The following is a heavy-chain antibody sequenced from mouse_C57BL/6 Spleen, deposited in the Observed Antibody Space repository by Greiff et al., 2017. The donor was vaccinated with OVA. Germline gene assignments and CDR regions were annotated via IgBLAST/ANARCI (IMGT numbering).Heavy chain of an antibody. J-gene: IGHJ1*03. D-gene: IGHD4-1*01. CDR3: ARNWDVGYFDV. Sequence: VKLMESGPELVKPGASVKISCKASGYAFSSSWMNWVKQRPGKGLEWIGRIYPGDGDTNYNGKFKGKATLTADKSSSTAYMQLSSLTSEDSAVYFCARNWDVGYFDVWGTGTTVTVSS. CDR2: IYPGDGDT. V-gene: IGHV1-82*01. CDR1: GYAFSSSW.